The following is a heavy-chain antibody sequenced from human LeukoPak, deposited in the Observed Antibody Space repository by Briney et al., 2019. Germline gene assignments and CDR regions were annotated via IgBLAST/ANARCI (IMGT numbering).Heavy chain of an antibody. J-gene: IGHJ4*02. D-gene: IGHD1-14*01. CDR3: AKISSSAEPNFDY. CDR1: GFTSRTYA. CDR2: IWPDGSKK. Sequence: PGGSLRLSCAASGFTSRTYAMHWVRQDPGKGLEWVAFIWPDGSKKFYADSVKGRFTISRDNSNHTLYLQMNSLRPEDTALYFCAKISSSAEPNFDYWGQGILLTVSS. V-gene: IGHV3-30*02.